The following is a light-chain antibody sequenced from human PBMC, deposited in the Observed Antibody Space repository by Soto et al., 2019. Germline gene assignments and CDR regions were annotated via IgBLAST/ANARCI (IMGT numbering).Light chain of an antibody. CDR2: DVS. J-gene: IGKJ5*01. V-gene: IGKV1-33*01. CDR1: HDITNY. CDR3: QQYDDLPIT. Sequence: LSVSVGERVTTTCQASHDITNYLNWYQQKPGKTPKLLIYDVSKLETGVPPRFSGSGSGTDFTFTISSLQPEDIATYFCQQYDDLPITLGQGTRLEI.